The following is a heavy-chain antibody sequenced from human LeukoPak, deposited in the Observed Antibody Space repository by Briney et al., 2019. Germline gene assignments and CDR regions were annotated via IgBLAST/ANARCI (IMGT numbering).Heavy chain of an antibody. CDR2: ISSSGSYI. D-gene: IGHD3-9*01. CDR1: GFTFSSYS. V-gene: IGHV3-21*01. Sequence: GGSLRLSCAASGFTFSSYSMNWVRQAPGKGLEWVSSISSSGSYIYYADSVKGRFTISRDNAKNSLYLQMNSLRAEDTAVYYCAREGGENYDILTGYYAPYFDYWGQGTLVTVSS. J-gene: IGHJ4*02. CDR3: AREGGENYDILTGYYAPYFDY.